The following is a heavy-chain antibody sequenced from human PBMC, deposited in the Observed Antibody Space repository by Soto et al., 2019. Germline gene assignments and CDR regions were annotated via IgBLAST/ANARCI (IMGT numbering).Heavy chain of an antibody. J-gene: IGHJ6*03. D-gene: IGHD1-7*01. CDR1: GGSLSSGGYY. V-gene: IGHV4-31*03. CDR2: IYYSGST. Sequence: SVTLSLTCTVAGGSLSSGGYYWSWHHKHPGKGLEWIGYIYYSGSTYYNPSLKSRVTISVDTSKNQFSLKLSSVTAADTAVYYCARGLELRMYYYYYYMDVWGKGTTVTVSS. CDR3: ARGLELRMYYYYYYMDV.